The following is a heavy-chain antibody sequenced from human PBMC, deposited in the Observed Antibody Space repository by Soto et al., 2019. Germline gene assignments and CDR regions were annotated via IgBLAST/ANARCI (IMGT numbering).Heavy chain of an antibody. D-gene: IGHD3-3*01. CDR2: INHSGST. V-gene: IGHV4-34*01. J-gene: IGHJ5*02. Sequence: PSETLSLTCAVYGGSFSAYYWTWIRQPPGKGLVWIGEINHSGSTNYNPSPKSRVTISVDTSKKQFSLRLSSVTAADTAVFYCARRGTLFGVDSNWFDPWGQGTLVTVSS. CDR3: ARRGTLFGVDSNWFDP. CDR1: GGSFSAYY.